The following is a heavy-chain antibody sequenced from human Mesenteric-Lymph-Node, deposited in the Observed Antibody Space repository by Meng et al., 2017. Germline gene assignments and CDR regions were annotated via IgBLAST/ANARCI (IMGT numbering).Heavy chain of an antibody. D-gene: IGHD1-26*01. Sequence: ASVKVSCKASGYTFTSYYMHWVRQAPGQGLEWMGIINPSGGSTSYAQKFQGRVTMTRDTSASTAYMELSSLRSEDTAVYYCARDGGSALWSGSYPIDYWGQGTLVTVSS. CDR1: GYTFTSYY. CDR3: ARDGGSALWSGSYPIDY. V-gene: IGHV1-46*01. J-gene: IGHJ4*02. CDR2: INPSGGST.